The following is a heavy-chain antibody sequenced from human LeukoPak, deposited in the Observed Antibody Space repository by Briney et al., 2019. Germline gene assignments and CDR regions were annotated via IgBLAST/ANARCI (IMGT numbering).Heavy chain of an antibody. D-gene: IGHD3-10*01. CDR1: GFTFDDYA. J-gene: IGHJ4*02. CDR2: LSWNSGSI. Sequence: GRSLRLSRAASGFTFDDYAIHWVRQAPGKGLEWVSGLSWNSGSITYADSVKGRFTISRDNAKKSLYLQMNNLRLEDTALYYCTKGPDYYGTFDYWGQGTLVTVSS. V-gene: IGHV3-9*01. CDR3: TKGPDYYGTFDY.